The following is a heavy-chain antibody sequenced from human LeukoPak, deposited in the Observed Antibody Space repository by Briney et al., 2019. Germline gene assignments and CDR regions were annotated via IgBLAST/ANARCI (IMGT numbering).Heavy chain of an antibody. J-gene: IGHJ4*02. Sequence: VGSLRLSCAASGFTFSSYSMNWVRQAPGKGLEWVSCISSSSSTIYYADSVKGRFTISRDNAKNSLYLQMNSLRAEDTAVYYCARGSVLLGSSDYWGQGTLVTVSS. CDR1: GFTFSSYS. D-gene: IGHD2-15*01. CDR3: ARGSVLLGSSDY. CDR2: ISSSSSTI. V-gene: IGHV3-48*01.